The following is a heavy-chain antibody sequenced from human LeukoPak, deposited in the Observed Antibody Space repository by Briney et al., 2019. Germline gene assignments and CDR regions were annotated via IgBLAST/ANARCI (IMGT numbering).Heavy chain of an antibody. CDR2: INHSGST. Sequence: SETLSLTCAVYGGSFSGYYWSWIRQPPGKGLEWIGEINHSGSTNYNPSLKSRVTISVDTSKNQFSLKLSSVTAADTAVYYCAREAVFGELLTGEIDAFDIWGQGTMVTVSS. CDR3: AREAVFGELLTGEIDAFDI. D-gene: IGHD3-10*01. V-gene: IGHV4-34*01. CDR1: GGSFSGYY. J-gene: IGHJ3*02.